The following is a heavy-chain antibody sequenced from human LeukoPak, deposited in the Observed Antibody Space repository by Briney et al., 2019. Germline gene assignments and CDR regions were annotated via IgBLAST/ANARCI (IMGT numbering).Heavy chain of an antibody. V-gene: IGHV3-23*01. Sequence: GGSLRLSCAASGFTFSSYAMSWVRQAPGKGLEWVSAISGSGGSTYYEDSVKGRFTISRDNSKNTLCLQMNSLRAEDTAVYYCAKDGAGYSSGWYFDYWGQGTLVTVSS. CDR1: GFTFSSYA. CDR2: ISGSGGST. D-gene: IGHD6-19*01. J-gene: IGHJ4*02. CDR3: AKDGAGYSSGWYFDY.